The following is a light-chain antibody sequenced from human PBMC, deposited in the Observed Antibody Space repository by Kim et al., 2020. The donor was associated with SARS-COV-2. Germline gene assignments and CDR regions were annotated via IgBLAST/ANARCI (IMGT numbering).Light chain of an antibody. CDR3: SSYTSSSTYV. J-gene: IGLJ1*01. Sequence: GQSITISCTGTSSDIGGYNYVSWYQQHPGKAPKLVIYDVSSRPSGVSNRFSGSKSGNTASLTISGLQAEDEADYYCSSYTSSSTYVFGTGTKVTVL. CDR1: SSDIGGYNY. CDR2: DVS. V-gene: IGLV2-14*03.